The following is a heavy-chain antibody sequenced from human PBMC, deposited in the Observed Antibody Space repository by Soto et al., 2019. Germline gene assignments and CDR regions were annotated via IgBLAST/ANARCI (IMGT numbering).Heavy chain of an antibody. CDR1: GDSIISSDFY. Sequence: SETLSLTCTVSGDSIISSDFYWGWVRQPPGKGLEWIGSIFYLGSSYYNPSLKSRVTMSVDTSKNQFSLRLRSVTAADTALYFCARHSLALRKNNWFDPWGQGIMVTGSS. V-gene: IGHV4-39*01. D-gene: IGHD3-3*02. CDR2: IFYLGSS. J-gene: IGHJ5*02. CDR3: ARHSLALRKNNWFDP.